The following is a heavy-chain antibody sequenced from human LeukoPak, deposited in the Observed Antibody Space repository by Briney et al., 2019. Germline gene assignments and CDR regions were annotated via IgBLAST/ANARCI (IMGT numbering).Heavy chain of an antibody. Sequence: SETLSLTSIAPGGPFGGYYWSWFGQPPGKGLEWIGYIYYSGSTNYTPSLKSRVTISVDTSKNQFSLKLSSVTAADTAVYYCARGSIAAQPFDYWGQGTLVTVSS. CDR3: ARGSIAAQPFDY. D-gene: IGHD6-6*01. V-gene: IGHV4-59*01. CDR2: IYYSGST. J-gene: IGHJ4*02. CDR1: GGPFGGYY.